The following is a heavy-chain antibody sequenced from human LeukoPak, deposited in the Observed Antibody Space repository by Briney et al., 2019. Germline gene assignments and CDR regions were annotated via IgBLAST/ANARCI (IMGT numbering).Heavy chain of an antibody. V-gene: IGHV3-23*01. J-gene: IGHJ4*02. D-gene: IGHD4-17*01. CDR1: GFTFSSYA. Sequence: GGSLRLSCAASGFTFSSYAMSWVRQAPGKGLEWVSTISDNGGSTYYADSVKGRFTISRDNSKNTLYVQMNSLRAEDTAVYYCTKRGTVTTFGHCDFWGQGTLVTVSS. CDR3: TKRGTVTTFGHCDF. CDR2: ISDNGGST.